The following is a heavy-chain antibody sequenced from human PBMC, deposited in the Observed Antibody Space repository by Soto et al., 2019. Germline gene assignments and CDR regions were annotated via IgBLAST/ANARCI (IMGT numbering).Heavy chain of an antibody. V-gene: IGHV4-31*03. D-gene: IGHD6-6*01. CDR1: GGSISSGDYY. CDR3: ATVRTSSLDFDD. CDR2: IFHSGTT. J-gene: IGHJ4*02. Sequence: SETLSLTCPVSGGSISSGDYYWSWIRQHPGKGLEWVGHIFHSGTTYYNPSLKSRVTISVDTSKNQFSLKLTSVTAADTAVYYCATVRTSSLDFDDWGQGTLVTVSS.